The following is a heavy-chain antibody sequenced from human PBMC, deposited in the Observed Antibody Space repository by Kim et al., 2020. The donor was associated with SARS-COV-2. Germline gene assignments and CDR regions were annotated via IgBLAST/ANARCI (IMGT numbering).Heavy chain of an antibody. V-gene: IGHV2-5*02. D-gene: IGHD5-12*01. CDR1: GFSLNINGEG. CDR2: IFWDDNE. J-gene: IGHJ4*02. CDR3: VHRPRWATTFDF. Sequence: SGPTLVKPTQTLTLTCTFSGFSLNINGEGVGWIRQSPGKAREWLALIFWDDNERHSPSLKSRLTITKDNPKNQVVLTLTNMDPVDTATYYCVHRPRWATTFDFWGQGILVTVSS.